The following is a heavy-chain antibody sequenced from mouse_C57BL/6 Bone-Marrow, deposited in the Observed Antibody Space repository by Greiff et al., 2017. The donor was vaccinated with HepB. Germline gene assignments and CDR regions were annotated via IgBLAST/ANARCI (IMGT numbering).Heavy chain of an antibody. CDR3: ARPYCYGSSSFAY. D-gene: IGHD1-1*01. CDR1: GYTFTTYP. Sequence: QVQLQQSGAELVKPGASVKMSCKASGYTFTTYPIEWMKQNHGKSLEWIGNFHPYNDDTKYNEKFKGKATLTVEKSSSTAYLELSRLTSDDSAVYYGARPYCYGSSSFAYWGQGTLVTVSA. V-gene: IGHV1-47*01. CDR2: FHPYNDDT. J-gene: IGHJ3*01.